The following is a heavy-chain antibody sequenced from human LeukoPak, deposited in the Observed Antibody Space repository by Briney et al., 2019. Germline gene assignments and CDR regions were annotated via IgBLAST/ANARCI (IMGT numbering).Heavy chain of an antibody. CDR3: ARGNSDYDSSFFDY. Sequence: HPGGSLRLSCAASGFTFNNYWMSWVRQAPGKGLEWVANIKQDGSEKYYVDSVKSRFTVSRDNAKNSLFLQMNSLRAEDTAVYYCARGNSDYDSSFFDYWGQGTLVTVSS. CDR2: IKQDGSEK. J-gene: IGHJ4*02. CDR1: GFTFNNYW. D-gene: IGHD3-22*01. V-gene: IGHV3-7*01.